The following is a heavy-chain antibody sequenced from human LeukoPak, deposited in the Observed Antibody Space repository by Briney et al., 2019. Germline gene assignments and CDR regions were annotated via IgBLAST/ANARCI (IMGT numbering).Heavy chain of an antibody. Sequence: SETLSLTCTVSGGSLSSYYWSWLRQPAGKGLEWIGRIYTSGSTNYNPSLKSRVTMSVDTSKNQFSLKLSSVTAADTAVYYCARDDPLDYYDSSGYAPSWGQGTLVTVSS. CDR3: ARDDPLDYYDSSGYAPS. J-gene: IGHJ4*02. CDR2: IYTSGST. V-gene: IGHV4-4*07. CDR1: GGSLSSYY. D-gene: IGHD3-22*01.